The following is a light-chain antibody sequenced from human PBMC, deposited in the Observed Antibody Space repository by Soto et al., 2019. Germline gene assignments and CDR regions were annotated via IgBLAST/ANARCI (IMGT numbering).Light chain of an antibody. Sequence: DIQMTQSPSTLSASVGDRVTITCRASQSISRRLAWYQQKPGKAPKVLIYKTSSLKSGVPSRFSGSGSGTEVTLTISSLQPDDFATYYCQQYNSYSLLTFGGGTKVEIK. V-gene: IGKV1-5*03. CDR1: QSISRR. CDR3: QQYNSYSLLT. CDR2: KTS. J-gene: IGKJ4*01.